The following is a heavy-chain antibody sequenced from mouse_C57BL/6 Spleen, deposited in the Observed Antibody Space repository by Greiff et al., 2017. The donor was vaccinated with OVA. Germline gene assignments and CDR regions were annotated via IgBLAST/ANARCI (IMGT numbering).Heavy chain of an antibody. Sequence: QVQLQQPGAELVKPGASVKLSCKASGYTFTSYWMQWVKQRHGQGLEWIGEIDPSDSYTNYNQKFKGKATLTVDTSSSTAYMQLSRLTSEDSAVYYCSGWLRSFDYWGQGTLVTVSA. CDR1: GYTFTSYW. V-gene: IGHV1-50*01. J-gene: IGHJ3*01. CDR3: SGWLRSFDY. D-gene: IGHD2-2*01. CDR2: IDPSDSYT.